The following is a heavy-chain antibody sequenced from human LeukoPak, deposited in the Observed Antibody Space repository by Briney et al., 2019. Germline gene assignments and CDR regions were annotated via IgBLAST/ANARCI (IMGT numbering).Heavy chain of an antibody. D-gene: IGHD6-19*01. J-gene: IGHJ4*02. V-gene: IGHV4-39*01. CDR2: IYYGGRT. CDR3: ATSVTSSSGWYYGY. CDR1: GGSISSLSYY. Sequence: SETLSLTRSVSGGSISSLSYYWGWVRQPPGKGLEWIGSIYYGGRTYYNPSLKSRVTMPVDTSKNQFSLKLSSVTAAGTAIYYCATSVTSSSGWYYGYWGQGSLVTVSS.